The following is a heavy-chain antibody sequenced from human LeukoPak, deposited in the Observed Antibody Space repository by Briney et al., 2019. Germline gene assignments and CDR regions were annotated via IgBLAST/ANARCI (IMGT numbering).Heavy chain of an antibody. CDR1: GSTFSSYG. V-gene: IGHV3-23*01. D-gene: IGHD1-26*01. J-gene: IGHJ4*02. CDR3: AKDTRRGEVVGATLPGY. CDR2: ISGSGGST. Sequence: GGSLRLSCAASGSTFSSYGMSWVRQAPGKGLGWVSAISGSGGSTYYADSVKGRFTISRDNSKNTLYLQMKSLRAEDTAVYYCAKDTRRGEVVGATLPGYWGQGTLVTVSS.